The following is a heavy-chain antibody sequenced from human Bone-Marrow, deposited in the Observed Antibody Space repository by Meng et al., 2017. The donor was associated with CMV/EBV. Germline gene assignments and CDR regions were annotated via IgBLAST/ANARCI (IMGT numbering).Heavy chain of an antibody. CDR2: IKQDGSEK. J-gene: IGHJ4*02. D-gene: IGHD3-10*01. CDR1: GFTFSSYW. V-gene: IGHV3-7*01. Sequence: GKSLKISCAASGFTFSSYWMSWVRQAPGKGLEWVANIKQDGSEKYYVDSVKGRFTISRDNAKNSLYLQMNSLRAEDTAVYYCARDRDGDFDYWGQGTLVTVSS. CDR3: ARDRDGDFDY.